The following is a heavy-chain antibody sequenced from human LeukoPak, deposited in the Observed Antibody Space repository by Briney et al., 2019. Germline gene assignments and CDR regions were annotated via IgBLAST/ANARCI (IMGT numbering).Heavy chain of an antibody. CDR1: GFTFTNYY. CDR2: IKQDGSEK. V-gene: IGHV3-7*01. J-gene: IGHJ4*02. Sequence: GMSLRLACAASGFTFTNYYMGWVRQAPGKGLEWVASIKQDGSEKHYADSVKGRFTISRDNAKNSLYLQMNSLRAEDTAVYYCAGAGHWGQGTLVTVSS. CDR3: AGAGH.